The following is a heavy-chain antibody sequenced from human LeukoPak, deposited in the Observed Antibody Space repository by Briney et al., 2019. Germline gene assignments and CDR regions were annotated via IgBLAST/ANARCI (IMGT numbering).Heavy chain of an antibody. D-gene: IGHD5-18*01. Sequence: ASVKVSCKASGYTFTGYYMHWVRQAPGQGLEWMGWINPNSGVTTYAQKFQGRVTMTRDTSISTAYMELSSLRSDDTAVYYCARDRSDSKINCFDPWGQGTPVTVSS. CDR3: ARDRSDSKINCFDP. CDR2: INPNSGVT. V-gene: IGHV1-2*02. J-gene: IGHJ5*02. CDR1: GYTFTGYY.